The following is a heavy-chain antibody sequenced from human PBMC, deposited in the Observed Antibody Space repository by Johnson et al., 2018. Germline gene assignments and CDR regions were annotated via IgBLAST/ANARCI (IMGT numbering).Heavy chain of an antibody. V-gene: IGHV3-30*03. D-gene: IGHD2/OR15-2a*01. J-gene: IGHJ6*04. CDR1: GFTFSSYG. CDR2: ISYDGSNK. CDR3: ATGVSRDV. Sequence: QVQLQESGGGLVKPGGSLRLSCAASGFTFSSYGMHWVRQAPGQGLEWVAVISYDGSNKYYADSVKGRFTISRDNSKNTLYLQMNSLRAEDTALYYCATGVSRDVWGKGTAVTVSS.